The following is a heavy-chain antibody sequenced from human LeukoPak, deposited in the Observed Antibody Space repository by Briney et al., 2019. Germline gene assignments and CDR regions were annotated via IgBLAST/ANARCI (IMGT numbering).Heavy chain of an antibody. Sequence: GGSLRLSCAASGFTFSSYAMSWVRQAPGKGLEWVSAISGSGGSTYYADSVKGRFTISRDNSKNSLFLQMNSLRVEDTAVYYCARDLWSEHYDILTGYYGAFDIWGQGTMVTVSS. CDR3: ARDLWSEHYDILTGYYGAFDI. CDR1: GFTFSSYA. CDR2: ISGSGGST. D-gene: IGHD3-9*01. J-gene: IGHJ3*02. V-gene: IGHV3-23*01.